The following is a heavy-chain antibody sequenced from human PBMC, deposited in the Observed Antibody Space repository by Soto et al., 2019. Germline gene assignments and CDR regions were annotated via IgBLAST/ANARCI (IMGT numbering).Heavy chain of an antibody. Sequence: EVQLVESGGGLVQPGRSLRLSCAASGFTFDDYAMHWVRQAPGKGLEWVSGLSWNSGRIGYADSVKGRFTISRDNAKNSLYLEMTSLRADDSALYYCAKDRDPGETTGGGEYFDYCGQGTLVIVSS. CDR3: AKDRDPGETTGGGEYFDY. V-gene: IGHV3-9*01. CDR1: GFTFDDYA. J-gene: IGHJ4*02. CDR2: LSWNSGRI. D-gene: IGHD1-1*01.